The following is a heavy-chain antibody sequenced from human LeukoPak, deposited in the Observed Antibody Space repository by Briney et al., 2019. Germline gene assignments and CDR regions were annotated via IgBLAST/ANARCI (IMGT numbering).Heavy chain of an antibody. CDR3: ARYSSSWYGRNWFDP. V-gene: IGHV4-39*07. Sequence: RSSETLSLTCTVSGGSINSSSYYWGWIRQPPGKGLEWIGRIYTSGSTNYNPSLKSRVTISVDTSKNQFSLKLSSVTAADTAVYYCARYSSSWYGRNWFDPWGQGTLVTVSS. CDR2: IYTSGST. CDR1: GGSINSSSYY. J-gene: IGHJ5*02. D-gene: IGHD6-13*01.